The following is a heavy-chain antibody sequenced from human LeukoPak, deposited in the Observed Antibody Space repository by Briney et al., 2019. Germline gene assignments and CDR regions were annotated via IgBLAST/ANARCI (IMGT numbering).Heavy chain of an antibody. CDR3: ASNYPFWSGYYPDY. J-gene: IGHJ4*02. V-gene: IGHV4-34*01. Sequence: SETLSLTCAVYGGSFSGYYWSWIRQPPGKGLEWIGEINHSGSTNYNPSLKSRVTISVDTPKNQFSLKLSSVTAADTAVYYCASNYPFWSGYYPDYWGQGTLVTVSS. CDR2: INHSGST. D-gene: IGHD3-3*01. CDR1: GGSFSGYY.